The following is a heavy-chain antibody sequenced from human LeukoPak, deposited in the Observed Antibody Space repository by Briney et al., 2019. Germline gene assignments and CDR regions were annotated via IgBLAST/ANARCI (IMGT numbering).Heavy chain of an antibody. CDR2: IYYSGST. J-gene: IGHJ4*02. Sequence: SGTLSPPFPVSGCSIISSRYYWGGSRPPPGGGVVGVWSIYYSGSTYYNPSLKSRVTISVDTSKNQFSLKLSSVTAADTAVYYCARQREMDYYFDYWGQGTLVTVSS. CDR3: ARQREMDYYFDY. D-gene: IGHD2-2*03. V-gene: IGHV4-39*01. CDR1: GCSIISSRYY.